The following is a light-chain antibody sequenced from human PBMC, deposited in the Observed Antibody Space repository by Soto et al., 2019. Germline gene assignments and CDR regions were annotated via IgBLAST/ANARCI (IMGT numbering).Light chain of an antibody. CDR3: SSYAGSNNFV. CDR2: EVS. V-gene: IGLV2-8*01. CDR1: SSDVGGYNY. J-gene: IGLJ1*01. Sequence: ALTQPPSASGSPGQSVTISCTGTSSDVGGYNYVSWYQQHPGKAPKLMIYEVSKRPSGVPDRFSGSKSGNTASLTVSGLQAEDEADYYCSSYAGSNNFVFGTGTKLTVL.